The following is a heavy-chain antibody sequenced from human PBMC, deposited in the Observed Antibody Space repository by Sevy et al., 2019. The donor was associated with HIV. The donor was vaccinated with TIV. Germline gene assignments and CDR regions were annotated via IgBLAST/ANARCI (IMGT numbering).Heavy chain of an antibody. CDR1: GFTFSSYW. D-gene: IGHD3-22*01. V-gene: IGHV3-74*01. J-gene: IGHJ4*02. CDR2: INSDGSST. CDR3: TYYYDSSGYYSFDY. Sequence: GGSLRLSCAASGFTFSSYWMHWVRQAPGKGLVWVSRINSDGSSTGYADSVKGRFTISRDNAKNTLYLQMNSLRAEDTAVYYCTYYYDSSGYYSFDYWGQGTLVTVSS.